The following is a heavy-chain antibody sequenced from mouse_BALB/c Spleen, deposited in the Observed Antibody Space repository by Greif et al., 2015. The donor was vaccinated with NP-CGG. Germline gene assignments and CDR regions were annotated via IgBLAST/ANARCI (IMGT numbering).Heavy chain of an antibody. V-gene: IGHV1-5*01. CDR1: GYTFTSYW. D-gene: IGHD1-1*01. J-gene: IGHJ3*01. CDR3: TRKRDYYGSSFAY. Sequence: EVQLQQSGTVLARPGASVKMSCKASGYTFTSYWMHWVKQRPGQGLEWIGAIYPGNSDTSYNQKFKGKAKLTAVTSTSTAYMELSSLTNEDSAVYYCTRKRDYYGSSFAYWGQGTLVTVSA. CDR2: IYPGNSDT.